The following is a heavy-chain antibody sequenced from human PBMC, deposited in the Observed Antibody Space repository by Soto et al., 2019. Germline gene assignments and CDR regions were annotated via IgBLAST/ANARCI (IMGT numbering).Heavy chain of an antibody. CDR3: ASLYGDSSGNFYY. D-gene: IGHD3-22*01. CDR1: GDTFSKST. CDR2: FIPMLGTS. V-gene: IGHV1-69*08. Sequence: QVQLVQSGAEVKRPGSSVKVSCKASGDTFSKSTFSWVRQVPGQGLEWMGRFIPMLGTSNYAQKFQGRVTITADKSTSTAYLDLSRVTPEDTAVYYCASLYGDSSGNFYYWGQGTLVTVSS. J-gene: IGHJ4*02.